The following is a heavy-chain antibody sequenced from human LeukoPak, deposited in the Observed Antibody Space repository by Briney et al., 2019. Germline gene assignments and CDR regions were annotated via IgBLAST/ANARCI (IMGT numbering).Heavy chain of an antibody. Sequence: GGSLRLSCAASGFTFSSYTMNWVRQAPGKGLEWVSYISPSSTSIYYADSVKGRFTISRDNAKNSLSLQMNSLRAEDTAVYYCARGNYFNYWGQGLLVTVSS. CDR3: ARGNYFNY. CDR1: GFTFSSYT. V-gene: IGHV3-48*01. J-gene: IGHJ4*02. CDR2: ISPSSTSI.